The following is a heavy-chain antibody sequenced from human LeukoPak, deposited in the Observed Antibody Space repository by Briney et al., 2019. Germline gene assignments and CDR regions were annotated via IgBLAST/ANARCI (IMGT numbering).Heavy chain of an antibody. V-gene: IGHV4-4*07. CDR1: GGSISSYY. CDR2: IYTSGST. D-gene: IGHD2-2*01. CDR3: VRDRLVVVPAAFNWFDP. Sequence: PSETLSLTCTVSGGSISSYYWSWIRQPAGKGLEWIGRIYTSGSTNYNPSLKSRVTMSVDTSKNQFSLKLSSVTAADTAVYYCVRDRLVVVPAAFNWFDPWGQGTLVTVSS. J-gene: IGHJ5*02.